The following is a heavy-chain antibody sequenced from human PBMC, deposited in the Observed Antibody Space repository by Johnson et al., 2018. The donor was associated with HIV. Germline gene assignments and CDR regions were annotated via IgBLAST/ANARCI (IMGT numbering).Heavy chain of an antibody. CDR3: LSQWLVRNAFDI. Sequence: QVQLVESGGGLVQPGRSLRLSCAASGFTFSSYAIHWVRQAPGKGLEWVAVISFDGTNKYYADSVKGRFTISRDNSKSTLYLQMNSLRAEDTAVYYCLSQWLVRNAFDIWGQGTMVTVSS. CDR2: ISFDGTNK. CDR1: GFTFSSYA. D-gene: IGHD6-19*01. J-gene: IGHJ3*02. V-gene: IGHV3-30-3*01.